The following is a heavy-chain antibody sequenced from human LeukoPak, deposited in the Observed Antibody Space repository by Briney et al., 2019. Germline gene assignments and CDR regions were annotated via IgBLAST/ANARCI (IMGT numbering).Heavy chain of an antibody. J-gene: IGHJ4*02. V-gene: IGHV1-3*01. CDR3: ARGLWSAHRRENYFDS. D-gene: IGHD3-3*01. CDR2: INAGNGDT. Sequence: GASVKVSCKASGYTFTNYAVNWLRQAPGQRLEWMGWINAGNGDTKFSQNYQARVTITRDASASTAYMELSSLTSEDTAVYFCARGLWSAHRRENYFDSWGQGTLVTVSS. CDR1: GYTFTNYA.